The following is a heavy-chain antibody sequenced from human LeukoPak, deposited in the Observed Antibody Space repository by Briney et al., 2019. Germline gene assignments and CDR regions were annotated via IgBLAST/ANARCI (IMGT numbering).Heavy chain of an antibody. D-gene: IGHD3-22*01. CDR1: GFTVSSNY. J-gene: IGHJ4*02. CDR2: IYSGGST. CDR3: ARPERSSGSIPPRD. Sequence: GGSLRLSCAASGFTVSSNYMSWVRQAPGKGLEWVSVIYSGGSTYYADSVKGRVTFSRDNSKNTLYLQMNSLRAEDTAVYYCARPERSSGSIPPRDWGQGTLVTVSS. V-gene: IGHV3-53*01.